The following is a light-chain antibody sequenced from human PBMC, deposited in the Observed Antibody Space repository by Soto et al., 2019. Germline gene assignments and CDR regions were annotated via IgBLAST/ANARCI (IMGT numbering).Light chain of an antibody. Sequence: DIQLTQSPSFLSASVGDRVTITCRVSQGITNYLAWYQQKPGKAPNLLIYAASTLQGGVPSRFSGSGSGTDFTLTISSLQPEDFATYYCQQLTSNPLTFGGGTKVEIK. CDR3: QQLTSNPLT. CDR1: QGITNY. V-gene: IGKV1-9*01. CDR2: AAS. J-gene: IGKJ4*01.